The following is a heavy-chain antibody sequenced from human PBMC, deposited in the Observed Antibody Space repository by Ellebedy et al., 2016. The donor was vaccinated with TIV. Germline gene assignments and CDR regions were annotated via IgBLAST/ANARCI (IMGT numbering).Heavy chain of an antibody. CDR1: GGSISSSSYY. J-gene: IGHJ4*02. CDR2: IYYSGST. D-gene: IGHD6-19*01. CDR3: AREVAVAGTIPY. Sequence: SETLSLXCTVSGGSISSSSYYWGWIRQPPGKGLEWIGSIYYSGSTYYNPSLKSRVTISVDKSKNQFSLKLSSVTAADTAVYYCAREVAVAGTIPYWGQGTLVTVSS. V-gene: IGHV4-39*07.